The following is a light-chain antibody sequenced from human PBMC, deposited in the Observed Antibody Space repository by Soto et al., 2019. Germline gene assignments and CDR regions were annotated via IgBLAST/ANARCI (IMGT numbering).Light chain of an antibody. CDR3: QQYNSWPET. Sequence: RTPAPSGLSASVGARVTITCGASRSVSSSLAWYQQKPGQAPRLFIYDASTRATGIPARFSGSGSGTEFTLTISSLQSEDFAVYYCQQYNSWPETFGQGTKVDI. CDR2: DAS. CDR1: RSVSSS. V-gene: IGKV3-15*01. J-gene: IGKJ1*01.